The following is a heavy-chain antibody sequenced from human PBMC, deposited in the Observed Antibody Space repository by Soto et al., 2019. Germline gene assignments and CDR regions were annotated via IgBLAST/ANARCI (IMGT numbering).Heavy chain of an antibody. V-gene: IGHV4-30-4*01. CDR3: ARDQDYYDSSGFDY. CDR1: GGSISSGDYY. D-gene: IGHD3-22*01. Sequence: QVQLQESGPGLVKPSQTLSLTCTVSGGSISSGDYYWRWIRQPPGKGLEWIGYIYYSGSNYYNPSLKSRVTISVDTSKNQFSLKLSSVTAADTAVYYCARDQDYYDSSGFDYWGQGTLVTVSS. CDR2: IYYSGSN. J-gene: IGHJ4*02.